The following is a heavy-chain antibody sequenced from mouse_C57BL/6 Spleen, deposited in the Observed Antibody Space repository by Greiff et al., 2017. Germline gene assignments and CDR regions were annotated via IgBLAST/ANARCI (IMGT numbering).Heavy chain of an antibody. Sequence: QVQLKQSGPELVKPGASVKISCKASGYALSSSWMNWVKQRPGKGLEWIGRIYPGDGDTNYNGKFKGKATLTADKSSSTAYMQLSSLTSEDSAVYFCARGAYAMDYWGQGTSVTVSS. V-gene: IGHV1-82*01. J-gene: IGHJ4*01. CDR3: ARGAYAMDY. CDR2: IYPGDGDT. CDR1: GYALSSSW.